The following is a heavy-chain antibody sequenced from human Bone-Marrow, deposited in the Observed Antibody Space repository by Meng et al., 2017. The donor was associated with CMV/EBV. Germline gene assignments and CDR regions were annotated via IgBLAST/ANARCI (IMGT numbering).Heavy chain of an antibody. CDR1: AW. D-gene: IGHD2-21*01. V-gene: IGHV3-15*01. J-gene: IGHJ4*02. CDR3: TTLGMPSPQEDILIDVAFDY. CDR2: IKSETDGGAT. Sequence: AWMSWVRQAPGKGLEWVGRIKSETDGGATDYAAPVEGRFTISRDDSKDRLHLQMDSLQVEDTAMYCCTTLGMPSPQEDILIDVAFDYWGQGVLVTVSS.